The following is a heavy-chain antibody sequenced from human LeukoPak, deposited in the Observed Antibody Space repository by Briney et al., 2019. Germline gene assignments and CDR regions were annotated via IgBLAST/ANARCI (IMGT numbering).Heavy chain of an antibody. J-gene: IGHJ4*02. CDR1: GGSISSYY. V-gene: IGHV4-4*07. CDR2: SYTSGST. CDR3: ARVDHCGGDCYSFDY. Sequence: SETLSLTCTVSGGSISSYYWDWIRQPAGKGLEWIGRSYTSGSTNYNPSLYNPSLKSRVTMSINASKNQFSLRLSSVTAADTAVYYCARVDHCGGDCYSFDYWGQGTLVTVSS. D-gene: IGHD2-21*02.